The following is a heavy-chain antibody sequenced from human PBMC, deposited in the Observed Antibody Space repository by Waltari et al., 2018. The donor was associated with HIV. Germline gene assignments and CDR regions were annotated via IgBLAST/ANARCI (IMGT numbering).Heavy chain of an antibody. CDR1: GFTFDDYA. V-gene: IGHV3-9*01. CDR3: AKDKRSGYGGNSVWYFDL. D-gene: IGHD4-17*01. CDR2: ISWNSGTI. Sequence: EVQLVESGGGLVQPGRSLRLSCAASGFTFDDYAMHWVRQAPGKGLEVVSGISWNSGTIGYADSVKGRFTISRDNAKNSLYLQMNSLRAEDTALYYCAKDKRSGYGGNSVWYFDLWGRGTLVTVSS. J-gene: IGHJ2*01.